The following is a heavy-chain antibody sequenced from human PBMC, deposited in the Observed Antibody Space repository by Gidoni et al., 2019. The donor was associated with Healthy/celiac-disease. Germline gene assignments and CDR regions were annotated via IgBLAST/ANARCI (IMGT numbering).Heavy chain of an antibody. D-gene: IGHD2-15*01. CDR1: GYTFTSHG. CDR3: ARDFGAAPASYYYYGMDV. V-gene: IGHV1-18*01. CDR2: ISAYNGNT. Sequence: QLQLVHSGAEVKKPGASVKVSCKASGYTFTSHGISWVRQAPEQGLEWMGWISAYNGNTNYAQKLQGRVTMTTDTSTSKAYMELRSLRSDDTAVYYCARDFGAAPASYYYYGMDVWGQGTTVTVSS. J-gene: IGHJ6*02.